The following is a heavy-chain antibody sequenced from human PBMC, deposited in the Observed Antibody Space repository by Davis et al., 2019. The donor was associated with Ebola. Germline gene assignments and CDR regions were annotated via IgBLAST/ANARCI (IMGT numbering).Heavy chain of an antibody. CDR2: IKQDGSEK. Sequence: GESLKISCAASGFTFSSYWMSWVRQAPGKGLEWVANIKQDGSEKYYVDSVKGRFTISRDNAKNSLYLQMNSLRDEDTAVYYCARGRNWFDPWGQGTLVTVSS. CDR3: ARGRNWFDP. V-gene: IGHV3-7*01. J-gene: IGHJ5*02. CDR1: GFTFSSYW.